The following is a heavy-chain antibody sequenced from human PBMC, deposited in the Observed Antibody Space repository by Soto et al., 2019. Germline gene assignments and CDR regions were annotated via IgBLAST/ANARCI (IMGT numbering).Heavy chain of an antibody. CDR1: AGSIDSGEYY. CDR2: VYYSGIT. J-gene: IGHJ4*02. Sequence: SETLSLTCTVSAGSIDSGEYYWICIPHSPGKGLELLGHVYYSGITNYHPFLKGRVTLSLDKSSNQFSLKMSSVTAADTAVYCCGGCLIPLLIYSVKWVQVTLVTVSS. D-gene: IGHD2-15*01. CDR3: GGCLIPLLIYSVK. V-gene: IGHV4-61*08.